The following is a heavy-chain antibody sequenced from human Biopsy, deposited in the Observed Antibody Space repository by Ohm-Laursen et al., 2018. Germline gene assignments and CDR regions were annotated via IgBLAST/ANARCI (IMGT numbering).Heavy chain of an antibody. CDR3: AKDRFPYTSGYSSVFEY. J-gene: IGHJ4*02. Sequence: SLRLSCSASGFTFSTYEMNWVRQAPGKGLEWVSLISNDGDIKYSADSMEGRFTISRDNSRNTLFLQMNSLKAEDTAVYYCAKDRFPYTSGYSSVFEYWGQGTLATVSS. D-gene: IGHD3-22*01. CDR2: ISNDGDIK. CDR1: GFTFSTYE. V-gene: IGHV3-30*18.